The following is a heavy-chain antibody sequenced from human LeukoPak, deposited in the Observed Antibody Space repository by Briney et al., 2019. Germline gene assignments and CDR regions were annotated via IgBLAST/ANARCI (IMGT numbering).Heavy chain of an antibody. CDR3: ARRSVSRVPAAMRHGYYYYGMDV. CDR2: INPSGGST. Sequence: ASVKVSCKASGYTFTSYYMHWVRQAPGQGLEWMGIINPSGGSTSYAQKFQGRVTMTRDTSTSTVYMELSSLRSEDTAVYYCARRSVSRVPAAMRHGYYYYGMDVWGKGTTVTVSS. J-gene: IGHJ6*04. D-gene: IGHD2-2*01. CDR1: GYTFTSYY. V-gene: IGHV1-46*01.